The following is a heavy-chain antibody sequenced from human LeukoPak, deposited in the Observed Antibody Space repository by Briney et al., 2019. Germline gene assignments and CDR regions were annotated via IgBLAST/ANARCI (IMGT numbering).Heavy chain of an antibody. CDR2: MNPNSGNT. J-gene: IGHJ4*02. CDR1: GYTFTSYD. V-gene: IGHV1-18*01. Sequence: ASVKVSCKASGYTFTSYDINWVRQATGQGLEWMGWMNPNSGNTNYAQKLQGRVTMTTDTSTSTAYMELRSLRSDDTAVYYCARSIAAPLEWGQGTLVTVSS. D-gene: IGHD6-6*01. CDR3: ARSIAAPLE.